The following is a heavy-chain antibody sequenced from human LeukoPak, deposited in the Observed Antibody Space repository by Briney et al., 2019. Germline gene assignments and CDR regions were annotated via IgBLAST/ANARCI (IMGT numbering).Heavy chain of an antibody. CDR2: IYPGDSDT. J-gene: IGHJ6*03. CDR1: GYSFTSYW. Sequence: GESLKISCKGSGYSFTSYWIGWVRQMPGKGLEWMGIIYPGDSDTRYSPSFQGQVTISADKSISTAYLQWSSLKASDTAMYYCARAICSSTSCYYMDVWGKGTTVTVS. V-gene: IGHV5-51*01. D-gene: IGHD2-2*01. CDR3: ARAICSSTSCYYMDV.